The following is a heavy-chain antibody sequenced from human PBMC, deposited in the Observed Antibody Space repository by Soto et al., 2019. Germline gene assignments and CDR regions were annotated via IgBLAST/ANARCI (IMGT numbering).Heavy chain of an antibody. CDR3: VKDYYGVDV. CDR2: ISGSGGST. V-gene: IGHV3-23*01. CDR1: GFTFSSYA. J-gene: IGHJ6*02. Sequence: GGTLRLSCAASGFTFSSYAMNCVRQAPGKGLEWVSAISGSGGSTYYADSVKGRFTISRDNSKKTLYLQMNGLRAEETAVDYCVKDYYGVDVWRQGTTVTVSS.